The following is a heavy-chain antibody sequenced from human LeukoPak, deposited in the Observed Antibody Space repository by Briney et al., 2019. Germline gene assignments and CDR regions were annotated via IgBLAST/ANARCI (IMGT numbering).Heavy chain of an antibody. Sequence: ASVKVSCKASGYTFINYGISWVRQAPGQGLEWMGWISGYNGNTNYAQKFQGRVTMTTDTSTSTAYMDLRSLRSDDTAVYYCARDEGGSGWRFDYWGQGTLVTVSS. J-gene: IGHJ4*02. D-gene: IGHD6-19*01. CDR3: ARDEGGSGWRFDY. CDR2: ISGYNGNT. V-gene: IGHV1-18*04. CDR1: GYTFINYG.